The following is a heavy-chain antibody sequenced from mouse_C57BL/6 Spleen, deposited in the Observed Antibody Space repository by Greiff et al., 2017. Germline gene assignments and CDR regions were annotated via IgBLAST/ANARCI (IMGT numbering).Heavy chain of an antibody. Sequence: VQLQQPGAELVKPGASVKVSCKASGYTFTSYWMHWVKQRPGQGLEWIGRIHPSDSDTNYNQKFKGKATLTVDKSSSTAYMQLSSLTSEDSAVYYCAIGDDYDWFAYWGQGTLVTVSA. V-gene: IGHV1-74*01. J-gene: IGHJ3*01. CDR2: IHPSDSDT. D-gene: IGHD2-4*01. CDR3: AIGDDYDWFAY. CDR1: GYTFTSYW.